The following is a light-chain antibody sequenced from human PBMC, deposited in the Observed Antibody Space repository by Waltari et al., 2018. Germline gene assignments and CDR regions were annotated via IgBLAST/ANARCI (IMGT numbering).Light chain of an antibody. CDR3: QQRGTWPTIT. CDR1: QSVTNY. Sequence: EIVLTQSPVILSLSPGETATLSCRASQSVTNYLAWYQQRPGQAPRLLIYHASNRATGIPARFSGSGSGTDFTLTINSLEPEDFAVYYCQQRGTWPTITFGQGTRLEIK. V-gene: IGKV3-11*01. J-gene: IGKJ5*01. CDR2: HAS.